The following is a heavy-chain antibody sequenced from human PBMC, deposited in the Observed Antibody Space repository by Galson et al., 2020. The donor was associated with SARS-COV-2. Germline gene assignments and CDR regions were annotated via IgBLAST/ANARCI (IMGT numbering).Heavy chain of an antibody. CDR3: ARRKRWTTVTTGFDP. V-gene: IGHV1-8*01. J-gene: IGHJ5*02. CDR2: MNPNSGNT. CDR1: GYTFTSYD. Sequence: ASVKVSCKASGYTFTSYDINWVRQATGQGLEWMGWMNPNSGNTGYAQKFQGRVTMTRNTSISTAYMELSSLRSEDTAVYYCARRKRWTTVTTGFDPWGQGTLVTVSS. D-gene: IGHD4-17*01.